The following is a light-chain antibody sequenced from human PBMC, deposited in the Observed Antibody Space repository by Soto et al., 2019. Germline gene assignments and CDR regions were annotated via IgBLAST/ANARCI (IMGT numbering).Light chain of an antibody. Sequence: QSVLTQPASVSGAPGQSITISCTGTSGDVGAYNYVSWYQQYPGKAPKLIIFDVSNRPSGVSNRLSGSKSGNTASLTISGLQAEDEADYYCLSYTSSDTYVFGTGTKVTVL. CDR1: SGDVGAYNY. CDR3: LSYTSSDTYV. V-gene: IGLV2-14*03. J-gene: IGLJ1*01. CDR2: DVS.